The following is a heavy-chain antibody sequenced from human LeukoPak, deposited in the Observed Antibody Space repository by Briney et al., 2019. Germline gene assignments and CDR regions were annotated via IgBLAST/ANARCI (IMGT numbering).Heavy chain of an antibody. CDR1: GFIFDDYG. CDR2: IRWHSCTI. V-gene: IGHV3-9*01. Sequence: GGSLRLSCVASGFIFDDYGMHWVRQRPGKGLEWVSGIRWHSCTIAYADSVKGRFTISRDNAKNSLYLQMNSLRAEDTAVYYCAIIYLIVGATTFDYWGQGTLVTVSS. CDR3: AIIYLIVGATTFDY. D-gene: IGHD1-26*01. J-gene: IGHJ4*02.